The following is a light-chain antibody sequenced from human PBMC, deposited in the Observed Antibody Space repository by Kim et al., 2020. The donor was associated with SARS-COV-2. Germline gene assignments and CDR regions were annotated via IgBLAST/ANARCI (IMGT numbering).Light chain of an antibody. V-gene: IGLV2-14*03. Sequence: QSAMTQPASVSGSPGQSITISCTGTSSDVGGYNYVSWYQHHPGKAPKLMIYDVNKRPSGVSNRFSGSKSGNTASLTISGLQAEDEADYYCSSYTGGSTWVFGGGTKLTVL. J-gene: IGLJ3*02. CDR3: SSYTGGSTWV. CDR1: SSDVGGYNY. CDR2: DVN.